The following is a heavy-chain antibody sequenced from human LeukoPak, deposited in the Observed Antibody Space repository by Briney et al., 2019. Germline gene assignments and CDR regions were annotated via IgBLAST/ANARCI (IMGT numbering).Heavy chain of an antibody. CDR1: GYTFTSYG. Sequence: GASVKVSCKASGYTFTSYGISWVRQAPGQRLEWMGWINAGNGNTKYSQEFQGRVTITRDTSASTVYMELSSLRSEDMAVYYCARTRQYSGTWGFDYWGQGTLVTVSS. J-gene: IGHJ4*02. V-gene: IGHV1-3*03. D-gene: IGHD6-13*01. CDR3: ARTRQYSGTWGFDY. CDR2: INAGNGNT.